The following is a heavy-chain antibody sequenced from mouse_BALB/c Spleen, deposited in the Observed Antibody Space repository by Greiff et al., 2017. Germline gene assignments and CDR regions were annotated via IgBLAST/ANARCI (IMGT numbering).Heavy chain of an antibody. CDR3: ARSNGRDASWFAY. Sequence: EVKLVESGGGLVQPGGSRKLSCAASGFTFSSFGMHWVRQAPEKGLEWVAYISSGSSTIYYADTVKGRFTISRDNPKNTLFLQMTSLRSEDTAMYYCARSNGRDASWFAYWGQGTLVTVSA. CDR1: GFTFSSFG. D-gene: IGHD3-3*01. V-gene: IGHV5-17*02. CDR2: ISSGSSTI. J-gene: IGHJ3*01.